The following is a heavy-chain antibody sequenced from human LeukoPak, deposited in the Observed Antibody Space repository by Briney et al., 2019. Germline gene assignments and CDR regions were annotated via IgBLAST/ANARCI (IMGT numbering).Heavy chain of an antibody. CDR3: ARAGAGTNYYYYMDV. CDR1: GDSVSSGSYY. Sequence: SQTLSLTCTVSGDSVSSGSYYWTWIRQPAVKGLEWNGRIYTTGSTKYNPSLKSRVTLSLDTSKNQFSLKLSSVTAADTAVYYCARAGAGTNYYYYMDVWGRGTTVTVSS. J-gene: IGHJ6*03. V-gene: IGHV4-61*02. D-gene: IGHD6-13*01. CDR2: IYTTGST.